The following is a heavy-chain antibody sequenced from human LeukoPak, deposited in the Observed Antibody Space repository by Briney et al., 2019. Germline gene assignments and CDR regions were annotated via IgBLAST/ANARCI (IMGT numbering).Heavy chain of an antibody. D-gene: IGHD3-22*01. CDR3: ARAGVWDYSDSSGYHNAAFDI. CDR2: INPNSGGK. CDR1: GYTFTGYY. J-gene: IGHJ3*02. Sequence: ASVKVSCKASGYTFTGYYMHWVRQAPGQGLEWMGWINPNSGGKNYAQKFQGRVTVNRDTSISTAYMDLSRLRSDDTAVYYCARAGVWDYSDSSGYHNAAFDIWGQGTMVTVSS. V-gene: IGHV1-2*02.